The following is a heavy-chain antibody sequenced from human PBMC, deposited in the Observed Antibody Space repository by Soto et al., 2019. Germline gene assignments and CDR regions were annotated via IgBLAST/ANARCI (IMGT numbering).Heavy chain of an antibody. CDR3: ARVPSPFDFYYAMDV. V-gene: IGHV4-61*08. Sequence: SETLSLTCTVSGGSVSSGDYYWSWIRQPPGKGLEWIGYIYYSGSTNYNPSLKSRVTISVDTSKNQFSLKLSSVTAADTAVYYCARVPSPFDFYYAMDVWGQGTTVTVSS. CDR1: GGSVSSGDYY. J-gene: IGHJ6*02. CDR2: IYYSGST. D-gene: IGHD3-16*01.